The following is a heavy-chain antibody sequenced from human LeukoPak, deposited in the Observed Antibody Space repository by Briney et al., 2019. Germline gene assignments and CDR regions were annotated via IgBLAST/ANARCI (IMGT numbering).Heavy chain of an antibody. Sequence: GASVKVSCKASGYTFNSHDINWVRQATGQGLGWVGWMNPYSGNTGYAQKFQGRVTMTRDTSINTAYLEFYSLRSEDTAVYYCARGYSPTLRTTGNDYWGQGTLVTVSS. CDR3: ARGYSPTLRTTGNDY. CDR2: MNPYSGNT. V-gene: IGHV1-8*01. J-gene: IGHJ4*02. CDR1: GYTFNSHD. D-gene: IGHD1-1*01.